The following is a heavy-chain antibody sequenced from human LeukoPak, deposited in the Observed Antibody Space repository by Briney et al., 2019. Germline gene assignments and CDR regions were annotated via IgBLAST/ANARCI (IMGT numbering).Heavy chain of an antibody. J-gene: IGHJ4*02. Sequence: ASVTVSCKASGYTFTSYGISWVRQAPGQGLEGMGWISAYNDNTNYAQKLQGRVTITTDTSTSTAYMELRSLRSDDTSVYYCARVGSGSSGFDYWGQGTLVTVSS. V-gene: IGHV1-18*01. D-gene: IGHD1-26*01. CDR3: ARVGSGSSGFDY. CDR2: ISAYNDNT. CDR1: GYTFTSYG.